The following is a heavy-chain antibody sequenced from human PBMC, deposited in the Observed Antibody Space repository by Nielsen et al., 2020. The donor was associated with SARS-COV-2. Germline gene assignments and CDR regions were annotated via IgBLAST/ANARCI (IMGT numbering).Heavy chain of an antibody. V-gene: IGHV4-39*07. CDR2: IYSSGST. J-gene: IGHJ4*02. Sequence: SATLSLTCTVSGASISSRSYYWGWIRQPPGKGLEWIGSIYSSGSTYYTPSLKSRVTISVDTSKNQFSLRLTSVTDAETAVYYCARGLVGEQRHLSPFDYWGQGTLVAVSS. CDR1: GASISSRSYY. D-gene: IGHD6-25*01. CDR3: ARGLVGEQRHLSPFDY.